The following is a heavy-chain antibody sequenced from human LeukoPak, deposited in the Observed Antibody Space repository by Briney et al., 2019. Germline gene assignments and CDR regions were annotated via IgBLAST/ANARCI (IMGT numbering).Heavy chain of an antibody. V-gene: IGHV4-34*01. CDR3: ARGWSRRLRYFDY. J-gene: IGHJ4*02. D-gene: IGHD2-21*02. CDR1: GRSFSGYY. CDR2: INHSGST. Sequence: SETLSLTCAVYGRSFSGYYWSWVRQPPGKGLEWLGEINHSGSTNSNPSLKSRVTISVDTSKNQYSLKLSSGTAADTAVYYCARGWSRRLRYFDYWGQGTLVTVSS.